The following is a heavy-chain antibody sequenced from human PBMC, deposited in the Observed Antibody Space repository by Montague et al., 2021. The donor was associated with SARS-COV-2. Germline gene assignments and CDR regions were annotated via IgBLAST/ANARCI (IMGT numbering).Heavy chain of an antibody. CDR3: ARGSYSSSWYGPKYYFDY. CDR2: INHSGSI. V-gene: IGHV4-34*01. D-gene: IGHD6-13*01. J-gene: IGHJ4*02. Sequence: SETLSLTCAVYGGSFSGYYCSWIRQPPGKGLEWIGEINHSGSINYHSYLKYRATITLDTTKNQFTLKLSAVTAAVTAVSHCARGSYSSSWYGPKYYFDYWGQGTLVTVSS. CDR1: GGSFSGYY.